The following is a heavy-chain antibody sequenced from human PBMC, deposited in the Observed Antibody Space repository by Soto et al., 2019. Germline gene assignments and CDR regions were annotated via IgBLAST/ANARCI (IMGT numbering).Heavy chain of an antibody. Sequence: SVKVSCKASGGTFSSYAISWVRQAPGQGLEWMGGIIPIFGTANYAQKLQGRVTMTTDTSTSTAYMELRSLRSDDTAVYYCARDPHDFWSGYRINLFDYWGQGTLVTVSS. D-gene: IGHD3-3*01. V-gene: IGHV1-69*05. J-gene: IGHJ4*02. CDR2: IIPIFGTA. CDR1: GGTFSSYA. CDR3: ARDPHDFWSGYRINLFDY.